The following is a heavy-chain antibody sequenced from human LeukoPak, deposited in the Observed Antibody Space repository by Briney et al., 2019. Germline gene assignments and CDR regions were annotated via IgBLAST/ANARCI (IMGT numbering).Heavy chain of an antibody. CDR1: GYTFTGYY. V-gene: IGHV1-2*04. CDR2: INPNSGGT. Sequence: ASVKVSCKASGYTFTGYYMHWVRQAPGQGLEWMGWINPNSGGTNYAQKFQGWVTMTRDTSISTAYMELSRLRSDDTAVYYCAREEERGSLYYFDYWGQGTLVTVSS. J-gene: IGHJ4*02. D-gene: IGHD1-26*01. CDR3: AREEERGSLYYFDY.